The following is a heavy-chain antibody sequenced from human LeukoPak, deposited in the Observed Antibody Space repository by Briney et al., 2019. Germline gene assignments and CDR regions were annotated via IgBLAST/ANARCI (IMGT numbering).Heavy chain of an antibody. CDR3: ARDKAFLGYYDTSGYFQQWFDS. D-gene: IGHD3-22*01. J-gene: IGHJ5*01. V-gene: IGHV1-18*04. CDR2: ICPYNGET. CDR1: GYTPNTYV. Sequence: ASVKDSCKAPGYTPNTYVITTVRPAPGQGGEWMGWICPYNGETHYAQKFQDRVTMTTDTSTSTAYMDLRKLGFDDTAVYYCARDKAFLGYYDTSGYFQQWFDSWGQGTLVTVSS.